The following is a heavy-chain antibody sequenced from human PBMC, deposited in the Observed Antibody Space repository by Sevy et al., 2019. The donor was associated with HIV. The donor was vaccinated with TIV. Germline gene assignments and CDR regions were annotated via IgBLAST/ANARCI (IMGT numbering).Heavy chain of an antibody. Sequence: GGSLRLSYVGSGFNFNKHFMVWVRQAPGRGLQWVSSISSRSGYIFYSDSVRGRFTISRDNAKNSLFLEMNNLGVEDTAVYYCTREASAAGTSFGLDVWGQGTTVTVSS. V-gene: IGHV3-21*01. CDR2: ISSRSGYI. CDR3: TREASAAGTSFGLDV. CDR1: GFNFNKHF. J-gene: IGHJ6*02. D-gene: IGHD6-13*01.